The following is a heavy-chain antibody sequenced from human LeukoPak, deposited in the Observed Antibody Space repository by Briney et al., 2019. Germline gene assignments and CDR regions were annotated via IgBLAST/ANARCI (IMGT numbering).Heavy chain of an antibody. CDR2: ISDDGSNK. J-gene: IGHJ4*02. Sequence: PGRSLRLSCAASGFTFSSYAMHWVRQAPGKGLEWGAVISDDGSNKYYAESVKGRFTISRDNSKNTLYLQMNSLRAEDTAVYYCARELYYDFWSGYYPHFDYWGQGTLVTVSS. CDR3: ARELYYDFWSGYYPHFDY. CDR1: GFTFSSYA. D-gene: IGHD3-3*01. V-gene: IGHV3-30-3*01.